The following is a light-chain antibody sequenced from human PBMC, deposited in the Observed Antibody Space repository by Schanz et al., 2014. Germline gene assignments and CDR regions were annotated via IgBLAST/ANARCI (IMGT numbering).Light chain of an antibody. J-gene: IGLJ2*01. V-gene: IGLV2-14*03. CDR2: DVA. CDR3: SSYGGSNFVV. Sequence: QSVLTQPASVSGSPGQSITLSCTGTSNDVGTYNFVSWYQHHPGRAPKLILYDVASRPSGISNRFSGSKSGNTASLTVSGLQAEDEADYYCSSYGGSNFVVFGGGTKVTVL. CDR1: SNDVGTYNF.